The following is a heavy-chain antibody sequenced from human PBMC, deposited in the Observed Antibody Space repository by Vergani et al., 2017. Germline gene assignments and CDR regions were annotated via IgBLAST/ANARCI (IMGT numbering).Heavy chain of an antibody. Sequence: EVRLVESGGGLVQPGRSLRLSCAASGFTFDDYAMHWVRQAPGKGLEWVSGISWNSGSIGYADSVKGRFTISRDNAKNSLYLQMNSLRAEDMALYYCAKDMGGYDYGPLDYWGQGTLVTVSS. CDR3: AKDMGGYDYGPLDY. J-gene: IGHJ4*02. CDR2: ISWNSGSI. V-gene: IGHV3-9*03. CDR1: GFTFDDYA. D-gene: IGHD5-12*01.